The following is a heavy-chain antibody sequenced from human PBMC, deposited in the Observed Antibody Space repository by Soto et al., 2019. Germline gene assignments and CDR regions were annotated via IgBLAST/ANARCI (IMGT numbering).Heavy chain of an antibody. CDR3: AMVDLYVMPTPQDD. CDR2: ISPYTGNT. D-gene: IGHD3-16*01. V-gene: IGHV1-18*01. CDR1: GYIFVNYG. Sequence: QVQLEQSGDEVKKPGASVKVSCKASGYIFVNYGIAWVRQAPGQGLEWLGWISPYTGNTYYATKVQGRLTLTTDTTXRTPFMDLASLTSADTAVYYCAMVDLYVMPTPQDDWGQGTTVTVSS. J-gene: IGHJ6*02.